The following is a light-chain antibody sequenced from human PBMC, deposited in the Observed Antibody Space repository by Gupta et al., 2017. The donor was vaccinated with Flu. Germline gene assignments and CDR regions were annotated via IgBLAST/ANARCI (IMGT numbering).Light chain of an antibody. CDR3: QQYFNYMYA. J-gene: IGKJ2*01. CDR2: DAS. V-gene: IGKV1D-13*01. Sequence: AVQLTQSPSSLSASVGDRVTIACRASQTIGTSLAWYQQKPGKPPKLLIYDASTLHSGVPPRFSGSGSGTDFTLTISSLQPEDFATYYCQQYFNYMYAFGQGTKLAIK. CDR1: QTIGTS.